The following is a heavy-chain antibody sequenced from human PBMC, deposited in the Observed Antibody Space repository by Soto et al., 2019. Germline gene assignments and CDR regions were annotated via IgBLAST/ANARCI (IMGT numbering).Heavy chain of an antibody. D-gene: IGHD2-15*01. CDR1: GGTFSSYT. Sequence: SVKVSCKASGGTFSSYTISWVRQAPGQGLEWMGRIIPILGIANYAQKFQGRVTITADKSTSTAYMELSSLRSEDTAVYYCAREYCSGGSCYRNFDYWGQVTLVTVSS. J-gene: IGHJ4*02. CDR2: IIPILGIA. CDR3: AREYCSGGSCYRNFDY. V-gene: IGHV1-69*02.